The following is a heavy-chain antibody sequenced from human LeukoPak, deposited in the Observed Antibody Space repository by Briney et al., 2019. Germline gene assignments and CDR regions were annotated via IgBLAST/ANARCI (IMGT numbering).Heavy chain of an antibody. Sequence: GGSLRLSCAASGFTFNRNAISWVRQAPGKGLEWVSTIGGSGDKTFYADSVKGRFTISRDNSKNMVLLQMNSLTGEDTALYYCVRRGDASSGWGDHDFWGQGALVTVSS. CDR1: GFTFNRNA. CDR3: VRRGDASSGWGDHDF. J-gene: IGHJ4*02. CDR2: IGGSGDKT. V-gene: IGHV3-23*01. D-gene: IGHD6-19*01.